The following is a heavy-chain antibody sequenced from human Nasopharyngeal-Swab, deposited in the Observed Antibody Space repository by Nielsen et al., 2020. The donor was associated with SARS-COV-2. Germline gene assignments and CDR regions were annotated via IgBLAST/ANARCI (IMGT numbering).Heavy chain of an antibody. V-gene: IGHV4-39*07. J-gene: IGHJ6*02. D-gene: IGHD2-15*01. Sequence: SETLSLTCSVSGASISRDNTYWGWIRQPPGKGLEWIGSIYYRGSTYYNPSLKSRVTISVDTSKNQFSLKLSSVTAADTAVYYCAREFDEAFRGYCSGDSCYPYPLYGMDVWGQGTTVTVSS. CDR2: IYYRGST. CDR1: GASISRDNTY. CDR3: AREFDEAFRGYCSGDSCYPYPLYGMDV.